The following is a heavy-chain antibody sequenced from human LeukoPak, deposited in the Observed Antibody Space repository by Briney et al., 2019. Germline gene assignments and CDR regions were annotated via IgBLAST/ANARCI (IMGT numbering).Heavy chain of an antibody. CDR2: INPNSGGT. D-gene: IGHD2-2*01. CDR3: ARGRATHCGSTSCYALNY. V-gene: IGHV1-2*02. CDR1: GYTFTGYY. J-gene: IGHJ4*02. Sequence: ASVKVSCKASGYTFTGYYMHWVRQAPGQGLEWMGWINPNSGGTNYAQKFQGRVTMTRDTSISTAYMELSRLRSDDTAVYYCARGRATHCGSTSCYALNYWGQGTLVTVSS.